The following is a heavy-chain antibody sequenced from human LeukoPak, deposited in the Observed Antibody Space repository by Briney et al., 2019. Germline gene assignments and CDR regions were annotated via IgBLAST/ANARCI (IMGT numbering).Heavy chain of an antibody. CDR2: INHSGST. CDR3: ARGNRGYSYGGPYDY. V-gene: IGHV4-34*01. D-gene: IGHD5-18*01. Sequence: PSETLSLTCAVYCGSFSGYYWSWIRQPPGKGLEWIGEINHSGSTNYNPSLKSRVTISVDTSKNQFSLKLSSVTAADTAVYYYARGNRGYSYGGPYDYWGQGTLVTVSS. CDR1: CGSFSGYY. J-gene: IGHJ4*02.